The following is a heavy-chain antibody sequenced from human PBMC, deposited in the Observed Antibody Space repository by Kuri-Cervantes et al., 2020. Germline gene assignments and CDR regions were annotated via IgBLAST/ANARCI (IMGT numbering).Heavy chain of an antibody. CDR1: GGSISSSSYY. CDR3: ARLSVTMARDY. CDR2: INRSRST. V-gene: IGHV4-39*07. J-gene: IGHJ4*02. Sequence: SETLSLTCTVSGGSISSSSYYWSWIRQPPGKGLEWIGEINRSRSTNYNPSLKSRVTMSVDTSKNQFSLKLSSVTAADAAVYYCARLSVTMARDYWGQGTLVTVSS. D-gene: IGHD3-10*01.